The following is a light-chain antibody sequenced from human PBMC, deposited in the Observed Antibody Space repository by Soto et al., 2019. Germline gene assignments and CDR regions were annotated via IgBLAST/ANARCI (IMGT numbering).Light chain of an antibody. CDR3: QQYGSSPWT. CDR2: GAS. CDR1: QSVSSSY. Sequence: VLTHSVRTLSLTPGKRSTLSGRASQSVSSSYLAWYQQKPGQAPRLLIYGASSRATGIPDRFSGSGSGTDFTLTISRLEPEDFAVYYCQQYGSSPWTFGQGAKVDI. J-gene: IGKJ1*01. V-gene: IGKV3-20*01.